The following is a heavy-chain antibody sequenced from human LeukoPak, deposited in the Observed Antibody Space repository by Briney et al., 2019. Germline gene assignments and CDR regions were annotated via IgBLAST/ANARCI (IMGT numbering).Heavy chain of an antibody. J-gene: IGHJ4*02. CDR2: ISSTGGST. Sequence: GGSLRLSCAGSGFTFSSYAMSWVRQAPGKGLEWVSVISSTGGSTFYADSVKGRFTISRDNSKSTMFLQMNSLRAEDTAVYYCARKLWHRNDCWGQGTLVTVSS. CDR1: GFTFSSYA. D-gene: IGHD3-16*01. V-gene: IGHV3-23*01. CDR3: ARKLWHRNDC.